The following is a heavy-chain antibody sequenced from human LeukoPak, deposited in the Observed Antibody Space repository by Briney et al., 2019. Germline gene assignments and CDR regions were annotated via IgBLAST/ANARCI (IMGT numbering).Heavy chain of an antibody. J-gene: IGHJ3*02. Sequence: GGSLRLSCAASGFTFDDYAMHWVRQAPGKGLEWVSGISWNSGSIGYADSVKGRFTISRDNAKNSLYLQMNSLRAEDTALYYCAKGVVAVAGDDAFDIWDQGTMVTVSS. CDR1: GFTFDDYA. CDR2: ISWNSGSI. D-gene: IGHD6-19*01. CDR3: AKGVVAVAGDDAFDI. V-gene: IGHV3-9*01.